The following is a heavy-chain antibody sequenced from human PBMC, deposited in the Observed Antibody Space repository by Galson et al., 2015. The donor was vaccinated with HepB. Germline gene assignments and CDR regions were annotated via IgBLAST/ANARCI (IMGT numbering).Heavy chain of an antibody. CDR3: ASNYDSSGYYLAGVRYYYGMDV. D-gene: IGHD3-22*01. CDR1: GYSFTSYW. V-gene: IGHV5-10-1*01. CDR2: IDPSDSYT. J-gene: IGHJ6*02. Sequence: QSGAEVKKPGESLRISCKGSGYSFTSYWISWVRQMPGKGLEWMGRIDPSDSYTNYSPSFQGHVTISADKSISTAYLQWSSLKSSDTAMYYCASNYDSSGYYLAGVRYYYGMDVWGQGTTVTVSS.